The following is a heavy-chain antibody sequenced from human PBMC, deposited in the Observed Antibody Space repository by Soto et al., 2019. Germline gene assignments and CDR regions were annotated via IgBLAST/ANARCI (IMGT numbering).Heavy chain of an antibody. J-gene: IGHJ4*02. V-gene: IGHV3-30*18. CDR2: ISYGGSNK. D-gene: IGHD5-18*01. CDR1: GFTFSSYG. Sequence: GGSLRLSCAASGFTFSSYGMHWVRQAPGKGLEWVAVISYGGSNKYYADSVKGRFTISRDNSKNTLYLQMNSLRAEDTAVYYCAKDRGYSYGYVDYWGQGTLVTVSS. CDR3: AKDRGYSYGYVDY.